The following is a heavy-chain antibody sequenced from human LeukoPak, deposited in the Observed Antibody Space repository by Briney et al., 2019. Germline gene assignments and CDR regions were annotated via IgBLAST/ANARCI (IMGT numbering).Heavy chain of an antibody. J-gene: IGHJ4*02. Sequence: PGDSLKISCKASGHYFASQWIAWVRQMPGKGLEWVGVIYPADSDTRYSPSFQGQVSISAAKSINTAYLQWGSLKSSDAATCYCARQYSHYCGFWGQGTLVTVSS. CDR3: ARQYSHYCGF. D-gene: IGHD5-12*01. CDR2: IYPADSDT. CDR1: GHYFASQW. V-gene: IGHV5-51*01.